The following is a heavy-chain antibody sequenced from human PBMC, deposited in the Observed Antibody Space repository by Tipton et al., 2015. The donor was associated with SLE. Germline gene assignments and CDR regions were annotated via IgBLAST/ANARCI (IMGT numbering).Heavy chain of an antibody. CDR3: AKDYNYDYPDYN. V-gene: IGHV4-4*02. D-gene: IGHD4-17*01. CDR2: IDHSGTT. Sequence: TLSLTCAVSGGSISSRNWWSWVRQPPGKGLEWIGEIDHSGTTNYNPSLESRVTFSIDKSRNQFSLRLSSVTAADTAVYYCAKDYNYDYPDYNWGQGTLVIVSS. J-gene: IGHJ4*02. CDR1: GGSISSRNW.